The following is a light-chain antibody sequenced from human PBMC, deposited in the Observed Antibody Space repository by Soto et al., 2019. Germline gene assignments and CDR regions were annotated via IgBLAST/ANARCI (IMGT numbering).Light chain of an antibody. V-gene: IGKV3-11*01. J-gene: IGKJ4*01. CDR2: DVS. CDR1: QSVSSN. CDR3: QQRSNWPPLT. Sequence: EIVMTQSPATLSVSPGERATLSCWASQSVSSNLAWYQQKPGQAPRLLIYDVSTRATGIPTRFSGSGSGTEFTLTISSLGPEDFAVYYCQQRSNWPPLTFGGGTKVDIK.